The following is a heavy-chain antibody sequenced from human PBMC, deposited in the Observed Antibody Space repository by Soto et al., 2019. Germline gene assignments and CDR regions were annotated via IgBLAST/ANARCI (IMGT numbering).Heavy chain of an antibody. J-gene: IGHJ6*02. V-gene: IGHV1-24*01. CDR2: FDPEDGET. CDR3: ATQGGTTVITGYYYYYGMDV. Sequence: ASVKVSCKASGGTFSSYAISWVRQAPGKGLEWMGGFDPEDGETIYAQKFQGRVTMTEDTSTDTAYMELSSLRSEDTAVYYCATQGGTTVITGYYYYYGMDVWGQGTTVTVSS. CDR1: GGTFSSYA. D-gene: IGHD4-17*01.